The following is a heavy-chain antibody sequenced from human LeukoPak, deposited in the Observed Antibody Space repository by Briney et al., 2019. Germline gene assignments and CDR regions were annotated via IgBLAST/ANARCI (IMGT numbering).Heavy chain of an antibody. Sequence: GGSLRLSCAASGFTFSSYGMHWVRQAPGKGLEWVAFIRYDGSNKYYADSVKGRFTISRDSSKNTLYVQMNSLRAEDTAVYYCARGGSGYSYGKIDYWGQGTLVTVSS. V-gene: IGHV3-30*02. CDR1: GFTFSSYG. J-gene: IGHJ4*02. CDR3: ARGGSGYSYGKIDY. CDR2: IRYDGSNK. D-gene: IGHD5-18*01.